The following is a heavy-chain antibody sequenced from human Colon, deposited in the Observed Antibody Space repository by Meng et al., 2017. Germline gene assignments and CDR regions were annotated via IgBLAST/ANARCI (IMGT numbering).Heavy chain of an antibody. Sequence: EVQLVESGGGLVQPGGSLRRPCAASECTFSTYFMNWVRQAPGKGLEWVSAISGSGDYTYYPDAVKGRFTISRDNSKNTLYLQLSNLRAEDTAVYYCARDMLFRYSDFADFDYWGQGTLVTVPQ. CDR1: ECTFSTYF. V-gene: IGHV3-23*04. CDR3: ARDMLFRYSDFADFDY. D-gene: IGHD4-11*01. CDR2: ISGSGDYT. J-gene: IGHJ4*02.